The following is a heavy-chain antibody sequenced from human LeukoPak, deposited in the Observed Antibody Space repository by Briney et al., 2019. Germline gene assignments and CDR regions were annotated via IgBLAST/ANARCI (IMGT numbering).Heavy chain of an antibody. Sequence: GESLQISCKGSGYSFTSYWISWVRQLPGKGLEWMGRIDPSDSYTNYSPSFQGHVTISADKSISTAYLQWSSLKASDTAMYYCAIYHAAAGYYGMDVWGKGTTVTVSS. CDR1: GYSFTSYW. CDR3: AIYHAAAGYYGMDV. V-gene: IGHV5-10-1*01. J-gene: IGHJ6*04. D-gene: IGHD6-13*01. CDR2: IDPSDSYT.